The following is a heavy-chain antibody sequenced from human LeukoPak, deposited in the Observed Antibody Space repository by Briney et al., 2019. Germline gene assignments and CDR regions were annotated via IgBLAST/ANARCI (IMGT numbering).Heavy chain of an antibody. J-gene: IGHJ4*02. CDR1: GYSFTSYW. Sequence: GESLKISCKGSGYSFTSYWIGWVRQMPGKGLEWMGIIYPGDSDTRYSPSFQGQVTISADKSISTAYLQWSSLKASDTAMYYCARLRSAIVVVPAAIVYWGQGTLVTVSS. CDR2: IYPGDSDT. V-gene: IGHV5-51*01. D-gene: IGHD2-2*02. CDR3: ARLRSAIVVVPAAIVY.